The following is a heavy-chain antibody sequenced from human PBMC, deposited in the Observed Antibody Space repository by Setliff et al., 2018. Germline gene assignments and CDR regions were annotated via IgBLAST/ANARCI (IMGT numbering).Heavy chain of an antibody. V-gene: IGHV1-69*13. Sequence: SVKVSCKASGGTFSRSAISWVRQAPGQGLEWMGGIIPIFGTPTYAQKFQGRVTIIADESTSTTYMELSSLRSEDTAVYYCARIRLVPHGHSWGQGTLVTVSS. CDR2: IIPIFGTP. CDR3: ARIRLVPHGHS. CDR1: GGTFSRSA. J-gene: IGHJ4*02. D-gene: IGHD2-15*01.